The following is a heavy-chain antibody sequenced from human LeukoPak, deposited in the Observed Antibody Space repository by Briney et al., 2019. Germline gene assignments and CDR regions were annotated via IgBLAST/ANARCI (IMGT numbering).Heavy chain of an antibody. CDR2: VYYIGST. J-gene: IGHJ4*02. V-gene: IGHV4-59*08. CDR1: GGSISTDY. CDR3: ARSKGSSWSYYFDY. D-gene: IGHD6-13*01. Sequence: SETLSLTCTVSGGSISTDYWSWIRQPPGKGLEWIGYVYYIGSTNYNPSLRGRVTISVDRSRNQFSLKLSSMSAADTAVYYCARSKGSSWSYYFDYWGQGSMVTVS.